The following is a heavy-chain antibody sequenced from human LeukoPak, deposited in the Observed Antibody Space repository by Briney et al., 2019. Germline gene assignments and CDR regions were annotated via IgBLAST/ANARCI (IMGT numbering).Heavy chain of an antibody. D-gene: IGHD3-22*01. V-gene: IGHV1-18*01. J-gene: IGHJ5*02. CDR3: ARGRPNSSGYYYNWFDP. CDR1: GYTFTSYG. Sequence: GASVKVSCKASGYTFTSYGISWVRQAPGQGLEWMGWISAYNGNTNYAQKLQGRVTMTTDTSTSTACMELRSLRSDDTAVYYCARGRPNSSGYYYNWFDPWGQGTLVTVSS. CDR2: ISAYNGNT.